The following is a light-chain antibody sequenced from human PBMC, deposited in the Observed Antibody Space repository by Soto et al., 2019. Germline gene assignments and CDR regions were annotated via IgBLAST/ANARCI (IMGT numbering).Light chain of an antibody. V-gene: IGLV2-11*01. J-gene: IGLJ3*02. CDR2: DVS. CDR1: SSDVGGYNY. CDR3: CSYAGSYTV. Sequence: QSALTQPGSVSGSPGQSVTISCTGTSSDVGGYNYVSWYQQHPGKAPKLMIYDVSKRPSGVPDRFSGSKSGNTASLTISGRQAEDEADQYCCSYAGSYTVFGGGTTLTAL.